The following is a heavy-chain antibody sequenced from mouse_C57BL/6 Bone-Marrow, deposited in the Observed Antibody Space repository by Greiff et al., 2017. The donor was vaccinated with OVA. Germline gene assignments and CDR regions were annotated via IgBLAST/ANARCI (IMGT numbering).Heavy chain of an antibody. CDR3: ARSSNYEGDYAMDY. V-gene: IGHV1-50*01. D-gene: IGHD2-5*01. J-gene: IGHJ4*01. CDR1: GYTFTSYW. CDR2: MDPSDSYT. Sequence: QVQLQQPGAELVKPGASVKLSCKASGYTFTSYWMQWVKQRPGQGLEWIGEMDPSDSYTNYNQKFKGKATLTVDTASSTAYMQLSSLTSEDSAVYYCARSSNYEGDYAMDYWGQGTSVTVSS.